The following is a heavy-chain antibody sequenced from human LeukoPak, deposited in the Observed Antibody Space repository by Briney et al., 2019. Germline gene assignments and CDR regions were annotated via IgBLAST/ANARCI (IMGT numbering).Heavy chain of an antibody. CDR1: GYTFTGYY. CDR2: ISAYNGNT. D-gene: IGHD5-12*01. CDR3: ARSPRNIVATKFDY. J-gene: IGHJ4*02. V-gene: IGHV1-18*04. Sequence: ASVKVSCKASGYTFTGYYIHWVRQAPGQGLEWMGWISAYNGNTNYAQKLQGRVTMTTDTSTSTAYMELRSLRSDDTAVYYCARSPRNIVATKFDYWGQGTLVTVS.